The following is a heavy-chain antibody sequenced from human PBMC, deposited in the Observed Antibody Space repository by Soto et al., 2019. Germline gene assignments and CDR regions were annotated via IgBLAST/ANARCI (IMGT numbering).Heavy chain of an antibody. Sequence: SLRLSCAASGFTFSRYWMHWVRQAPAKGLVWVSCINSDGSSTTYADSVKGRFTISRDNAKNTLYLQMNSLRAEDTAVSYCARVPLGDTSGYYWFDSWGQGTLVTVSS. CDR2: INSDGSST. CDR3: ARVPLGDTSGYYWFDS. D-gene: IGHD3-22*01. V-gene: IGHV3-74*01. CDR1: GFTFSRYW. J-gene: IGHJ5*01.